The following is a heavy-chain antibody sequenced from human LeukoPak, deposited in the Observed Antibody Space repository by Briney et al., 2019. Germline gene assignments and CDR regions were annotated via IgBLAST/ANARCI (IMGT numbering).Heavy chain of an antibody. D-gene: IGHD2-15*01. CDR2: IRNKANSYTT. V-gene: IGHV3-72*01. Sequence: PGGSLRLSRAASGFTFSDHYMDWVRQAPGKGLEWGGRIRNKANSYTTEYAASVKGRFTISRDDSKTSLYLQMNSLKTEDTAVYYCVRAGSGGNYYFDYWGQGTLVTVSS. J-gene: IGHJ4*02. CDR3: VRAGSGGNYYFDY. CDR1: GFTFSDHY.